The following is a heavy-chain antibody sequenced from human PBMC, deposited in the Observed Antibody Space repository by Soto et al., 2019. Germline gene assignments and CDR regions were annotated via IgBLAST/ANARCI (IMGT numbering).Heavy chain of an antibody. D-gene: IGHD3-16*01. Sequence: EVLLLESGGGLARPGGSLRLSCVASGFTFSDYAMTWVRQAPGKGLEWVATISATGGNIEYTDSLKGRFTISRDNSKNTLYLQLNGLTSDDTAVHYCAKVAGGLGYFDLWGRGTLVTVSS. V-gene: IGHV3-23*01. CDR3: AKVAGGLGYFDL. J-gene: IGHJ2*01. CDR1: GFTFSDYA. CDR2: ISATGGNI.